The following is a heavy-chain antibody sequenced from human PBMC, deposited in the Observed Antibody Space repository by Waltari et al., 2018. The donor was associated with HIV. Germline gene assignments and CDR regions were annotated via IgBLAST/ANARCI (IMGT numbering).Heavy chain of an antibody. CDR1: GYTFTNYW. CDR3: ARLFYYDTTGYINNAFDI. CDR2: IYPFDSDT. D-gene: IGHD3-22*01. V-gene: IGHV5-51*03. Sequence: EVQLVQSGAEVRKSGESLKISCKASGYTFTNYWNAWVRQMSGEGLEWMGIIYPFDSDTRYNASFEGQITISADKSLATAYLEWNNLNASDAAIYYCARLFYYDTTGYINNAFDIWGQGTVVTVS. J-gene: IGHJ3*02.